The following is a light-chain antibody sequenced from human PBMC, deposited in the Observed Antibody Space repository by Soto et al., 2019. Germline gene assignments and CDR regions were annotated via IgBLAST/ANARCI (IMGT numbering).Light chain of an antibody. CDR1: SSNVGAGYD. V-gene: IGLV1-40*01. CDR3: QTYDSTVSGSKV. J-gene: IGLJ3*02. CDR2: SNN. Sequence: QSVLTQPPSVSGAQGQRVTISCTGSSSNVGAGYDVHWYQQPPGAAPKLLIYSNNNRPSGVPDRFSGSKSGNSATLVITGLQAEDEADYYCQTYDSTVSGSKVFGGGTKLTVL.